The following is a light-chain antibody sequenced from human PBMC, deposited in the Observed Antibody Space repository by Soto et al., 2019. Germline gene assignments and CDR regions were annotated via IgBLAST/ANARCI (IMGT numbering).Light chain of an antibody. V-gene: IGKV3-20*01. CDR2: GAS. CDR1: QSVNNNY. CDR3: QQYGSSPLT. Sequence: EIVLTQSPGTLSLSPGERATLSCRASQSVNNNYLAWYQQKPGQAPRLLIYGASRRATDIPDGFSGSGSGTDFALTISRLEPEDFAVYSCQQYGSSPLTFGGGTKVEIK. J-gene: IGKJ4*01.